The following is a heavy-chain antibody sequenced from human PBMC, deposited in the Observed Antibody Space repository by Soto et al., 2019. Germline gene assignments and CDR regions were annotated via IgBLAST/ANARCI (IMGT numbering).Heavy chain of an antibody. J-gene: IGHJ6*02. CDR2: IYTSGST. CDR1: GGSISGYC. D-gene: IGHD6-6*01. Sequence: PSETRSLTWTVSGGSISGYCWSWSRQPAGKGLEWIGRIYTSGSTNYNPSLKSRVTMSVDTSKNQFSLKLSSVTAADTAVYYCAGARLPSLHYYYGMDVWGQGTTVTVSS. CDR3: AGARLPSLHYYYGMDV. V-gene: IGHV4-4*07.